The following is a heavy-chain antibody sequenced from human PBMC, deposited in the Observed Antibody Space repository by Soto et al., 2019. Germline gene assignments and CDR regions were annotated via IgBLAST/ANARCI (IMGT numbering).Heavy chain of an antibody. D-gene: IGHD3-10*01. J-gene: IGHJ6*02. Sequence: QVQLVESGGGVVQPGKSLRLSCAASGFTFRDYGMHWVRQAPGKGLEWVAVIYYDGGKKYYVDSVKGQFTISRDNSKNTLYLQMDSLRAEDSAVYYCARGGWFDTPRTGNSMDVWGQWTTVTVSS. CDR1: GFTFRDYG. V-gene: IGHV3-33*08. CDR3: ARGGWFDTPRTGNSMDV. CDR2: IYYDGGKK.